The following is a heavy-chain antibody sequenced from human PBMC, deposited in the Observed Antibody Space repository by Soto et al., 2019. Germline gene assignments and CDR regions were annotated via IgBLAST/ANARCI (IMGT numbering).Heavy chain of an antibody. CDR3: AKDIRRLVVAATSWYFDL. J-gene: IGHJ2*01. CDR1: GFTFDDYA. D-gene: IGHD2-15*01. CDR2: ISWNSGSI. Sequence: GGSLRLSCAASGFTFDDYAMHWVRQAPGKGLEWVSGISWNSGSIGYADSVKGRFTISRDNAKNSLYLQMNSLRAEDTALYYCAKDIRRLVVAATSWYFDLWGRGTLVTVSS. V-gene: IGHV3-9*01.